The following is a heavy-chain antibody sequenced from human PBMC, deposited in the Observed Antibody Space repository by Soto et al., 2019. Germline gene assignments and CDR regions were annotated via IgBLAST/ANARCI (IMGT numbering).Heavy chain of an antibody. CDR3: AKDSEEGMAVGGPIS. CDR1: GFTFDDYA. Sequence: EVQLVESGGGLVQPGRSLRLSCAASGFTFDDYAMHWVRQAPGKGLEWVSGISWNSGSIGYADSVKGRFTISRDNAKNSLYLQMNSLRAEDTALYYCAKDSEEGMAVGGPISWGQGTLVTVSS. V-gene: IGHV3-9*01. D-gene: IGHD6-19*01. CDR2: ISWNSGSI. J-gene: IGHJ5*02.